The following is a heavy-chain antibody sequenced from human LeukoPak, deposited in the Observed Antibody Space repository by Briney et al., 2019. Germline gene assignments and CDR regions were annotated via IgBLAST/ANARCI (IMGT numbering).Heavy chain of an antibody. CDR1: GGSISSSNW. J-gene: IGHJ5*02. Sequence: RASGTLSLTCAVSGGSISSSNWWSWVRQPPGKGLEWIGEIYHSGSTNYNPSLKSRVTISVDKSKNQFSPKLSSVTAADTAVYYCARVLSSGYYLDEWFDPWGQGTLVTVSS. V-gene: IGHV4-4*02. D-gene: IGHD3-22*01. CDR3: ARVLSSGYYLDEWFDP. CDR2: IYHSGST.